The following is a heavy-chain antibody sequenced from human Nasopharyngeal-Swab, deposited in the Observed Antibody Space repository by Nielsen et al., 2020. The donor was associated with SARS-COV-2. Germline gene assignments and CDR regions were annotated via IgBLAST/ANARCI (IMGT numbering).Heavy chain of an antibody. D-gene: IGHD2/OR15-2a*01. CDR2: VGNDGSKI. CDR3: AKDLRGPYFF. Sequence: GESLKISCAASGFTYDDYAMHWVRQAPGKGLEWVALVGNDGSKIYYADSVKGRFTISRDNSKNTLSLQMNSLRAEDTAVYYCAKDLRGPYFFWGQGTLVTVSS. V-gene: IGHV3-30*02. CDR1: GFTYDDYA. J-gene: IGHJ4*02.